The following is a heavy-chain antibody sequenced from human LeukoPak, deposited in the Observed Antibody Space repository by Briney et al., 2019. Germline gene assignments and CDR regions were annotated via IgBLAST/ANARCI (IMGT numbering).Heavy chain of an antibody. CDR3: ARLWFGELVTDS. J-gene: IGHJ4*02. V-gene: IGHV4-61*02. D-gene: IGHD3-10*01. Sequence: SETLSLTCTVPGGSISSGSYYWSWIRQPAGKGLEWIGRIYTSGSTNYNPSLKSRVTISVDTSKNQFSLKLRSVTAADTAVYYCARLWFGELVTDSWGQGTPVTVSS. CDR2: IYTSGST. CDR1: GGSISSGSYY.